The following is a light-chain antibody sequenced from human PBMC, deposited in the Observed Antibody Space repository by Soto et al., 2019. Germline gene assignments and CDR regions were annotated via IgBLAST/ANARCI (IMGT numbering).Light chain of an antibody. J-gene: IGKJ2*01. CDR3: QQYGSSPPYT. V-gene: IGKV3-20*01. Sequence: EIVLTQSPGTLSLSPGERATLSCRASHSVSSSYLAWYQQNPGQAPRLLIYGASSRATGIPDRFSGSGSGTDFTLTISRLEPEDFAVYYCQQYGSSPPYTFGQGTTLALK. CDR1: HSVSSSY. CDR2: GAS.